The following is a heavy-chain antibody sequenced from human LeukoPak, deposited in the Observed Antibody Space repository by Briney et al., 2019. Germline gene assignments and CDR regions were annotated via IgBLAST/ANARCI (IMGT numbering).Heavy chain of an antibody. CDR3: ARQHSTPGWFDI. J-gene: IGHJ4*02. CDR1: GVTSSNYW. D-gene: IGHD6-19*01. V-gene: IGHV3-7*04. Sequence: GGSLRLSCAASGVTSSNYWMSGVCQAPGEGPGWVANIKQDGSQKQYVDSVKGRFTISRDNAKNSLYLQMNSLRAADTAVYYCARQHSTPGWFDIWGQGTLVTVSS. CDR2: IKQDGSQK.